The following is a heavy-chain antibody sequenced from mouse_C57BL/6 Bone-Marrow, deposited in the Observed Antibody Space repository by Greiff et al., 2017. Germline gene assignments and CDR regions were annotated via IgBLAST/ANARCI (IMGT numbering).Heavy chain of an antibody. J-gene: IGHJ2*01. D-gene: IGHD2-3*01. Sequence: EVKLQQSGPELVKPGASVKISCKASGYTFTDYYMNWVKQSHGKSLEWIGDINPNNGGTSYNQKFKGKATLTVDKSSSTAYMELRSLTSEDAAVYYCARERRWLLPFDYWGQGTTLTVSS. CDR1: GYTFTDYY. CDR3: ARERRWLLPFDY. CDR2: INPNNGGT. V-gene: IGHV1-26*01.